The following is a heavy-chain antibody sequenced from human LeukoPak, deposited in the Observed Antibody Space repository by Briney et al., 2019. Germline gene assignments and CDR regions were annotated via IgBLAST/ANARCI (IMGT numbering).Heavy chain of an antibody. CDR2: IYYSGST. V-gene: IGHV4-59*01. D-gene: IGHD3-9*01. Sequence: PSETLSLTCTVSGGSISSYYWSWIRQPPGKGLEWIGYIYYSGSTNYNPSLKSRVTISVDTSKNQFSLKLSSVTAADTAVYYCAREPAPGLRYASRPMSYFDYWGQGTLVTVSS. CDR1: GGSISSYY. CDR3: AREPAPGLRYASRPMSYFDY. J-gene: IGHJ4*02.